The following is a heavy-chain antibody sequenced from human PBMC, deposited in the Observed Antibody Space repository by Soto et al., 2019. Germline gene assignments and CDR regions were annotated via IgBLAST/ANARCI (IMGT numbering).Heavy chain of an antibody. CDR1: RYSISSGNW. V-gene: IGHV4-28*01. CDR3: GRLPRLGDPFDY. Sequence: PSETLSLTCTVSRYSISSGNWWGWIRQPPGKGLEWLGYMSYSGTTYYNPSLKSRVTMSVDASKNQFSLRLSPVTAVDTAVYYCGRLPRLGDPFDYWGQGILVTVSS. J-gene: IGHJ4*02. CDR2: MSYSGTT. D-gene: IGHD3-16*01.